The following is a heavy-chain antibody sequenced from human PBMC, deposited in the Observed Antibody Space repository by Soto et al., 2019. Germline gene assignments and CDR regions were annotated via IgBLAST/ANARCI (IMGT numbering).Heavy chain of an antibody. D-gene: IGHD4-17*01. CDR1: GVSISSGDYY. V-gene: IGHV4-30-4*01. CDR2: IYYSGST. CDR3: PRDLPPFHYGHALARNDYSNGMDV. J-gene: IGHJ6*04. Sequence: TLSLNCTVSGVSISSGDYYWRWIRQPPGKRLWWIGYIYYSGSTYYNPSLNSRVTISVDTSKNQFCLKLSSVTAADTAVYYCPRDLPPFHYGHALARNDYSNGMDVCSRGTTVT.